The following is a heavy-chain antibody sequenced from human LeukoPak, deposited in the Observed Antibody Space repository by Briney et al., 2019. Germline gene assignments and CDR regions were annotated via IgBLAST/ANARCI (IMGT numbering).Heavy chain of an antibody. CDR3: ARVVDGSYGHFDY. V-gene: IGHV4-4*02. CDR1: GGSISSSNR. J-gene: IGHJ4*02. CDR2: IYHSGST. Sequence: SETLSLTCAVSGGSISSSNRWSWVRQPPGKGLEWIGEIYHSGSTNYNPSLKSRVTISVDKSKNQFSLKLSSVTAADTAVYYCARVVDGSYGHFDYWGQGTLVTVSS. D-gene: IGHD5-18*01.